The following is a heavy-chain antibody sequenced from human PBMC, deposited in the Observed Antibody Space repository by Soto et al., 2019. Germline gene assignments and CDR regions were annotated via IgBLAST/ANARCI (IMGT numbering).Heavy chain of an antibody. CDR2: VIPNLGVT. J-gene: IGHJ4*02. D-gene: IGHD6-13*01. CDR1: GGTLSSYT. CDR3: AYGYSSSWYAY. Sequence: SVKVSCKASGGTLSSYTFSWVRQAPGQGLEWMGRVIPNLGVTNYAKKFQGRFTIVVDTSKNTLYLQMNSLRAEDTAVYYCAYGYSSSWYAYWGQGTLVTVSS. V-gene: IGHV1-69*02.